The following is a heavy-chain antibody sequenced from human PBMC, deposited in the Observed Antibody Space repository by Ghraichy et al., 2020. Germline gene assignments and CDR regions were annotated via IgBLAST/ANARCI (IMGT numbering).Heavy chain of an antibody. J-gene: IGHJ4*02. Sequence: GGSLRLSCAASGFTYSSHAMSWVRQAPGKGLEWVSTITGSGDNTYYADSVKGRFTISRDNSKNTLFLQMNSLRAEDTAVYYCAKDPYYGSSGYSTFDYWGQGTLVTVSS. CDR2: ITGSGDNT. V-gene: IGHV3-23*01. CDR3: AKDPYYGSSGYSTFDY. D-gene: IGHD3-22*01. CDR1: GFTYSSHA.